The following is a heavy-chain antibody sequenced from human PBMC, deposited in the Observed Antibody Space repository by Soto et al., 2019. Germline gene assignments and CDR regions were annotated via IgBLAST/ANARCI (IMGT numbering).Heavy chain of an antibody. D-gene: IGHD3-10*01. Sequence: PSETLSLTCAVSGYSISSSNWWGWIRQPPGKGLEWIGYIYYSGTTYYNPSLKSRVTISVDTSKNQFSLKLSSVTAADTAVYYCARSYGSGSYVWFDPWGQGTLVTVSS. V-gene: IGHV4-28*01. J-gene: IGHJ5*02. CDR1: GYSISSSNW. CDR3: ARSYGSGSYVWFDP. CDR2: IYYSGTT.